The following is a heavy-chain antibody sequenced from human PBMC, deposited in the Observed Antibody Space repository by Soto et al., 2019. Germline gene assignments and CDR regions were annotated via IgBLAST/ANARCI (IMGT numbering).Heavy chain of an antibody. V-gene: IGHV4-39*01. J-gene: IGHJ4*02. D-gene: IGHD3-10*01. Sequence: SETLSLTCTVSGGSISSSSYYWGWIRQPPGKGLEWIGSIYYSGSTYYNPSLKSRVTISVDTSKNQFSLKLSSVTAADTAVYYCAMIVEGFMVRGVFNYWGQGTLVTVSS. CDR2: IYYSGST. CDR3: AMIVEGFMVRGVFNY. CDR1: GGSISSSSYY.